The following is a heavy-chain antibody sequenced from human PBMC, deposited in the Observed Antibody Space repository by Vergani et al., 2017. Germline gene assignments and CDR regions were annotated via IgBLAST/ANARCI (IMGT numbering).Heavy chain of an antibody. CDR3: ARGTTRLIAAAGRAWFDP. CDR1: GGSINSHNYY. V-gene: IGHV4-61*02. Sequence: QVQLQESGPGLVKPSQTLSLTCTVSGGSINSHNYYWSWIRQPAGKGLEWIGRIHTSGSTNYNPSLKSRVTISVDTSKNQFSLKLSSVTAADTAVYYCARGTTRLIAAAGRAWFDPWGQGTLVTVSS. J-gene: IGHJ5*02. CDR2: IHTSGST. D-gene: IGHD6-13*01.